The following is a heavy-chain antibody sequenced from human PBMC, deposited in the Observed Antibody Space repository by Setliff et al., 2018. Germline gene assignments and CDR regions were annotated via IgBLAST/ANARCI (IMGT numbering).Heavy chain of an antibody. CDR1: DGSISSDSFY. Sequence: SETLSLTCTVSDGSISSDSFYWGWIRQPPGKGLEWIGSFRSGVSTYYNSSLNSRVTISVDTSKNQFSLKLNSVTAADMAVYYCAREQWLDPPGYYYMDVWAKGTTVTVSS. CDR2: FRSGVST. J-gene: IGHJ6*03. V-gene: IGHV4-39*07. D-gene: IGHD6-19*01. CDR3: AREQWLDPPGYYYMDV.